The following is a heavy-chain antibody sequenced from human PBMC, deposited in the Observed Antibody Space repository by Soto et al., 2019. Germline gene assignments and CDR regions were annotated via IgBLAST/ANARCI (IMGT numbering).Heavy chain of an antibody. D-gene: IGHD6-6*01. CDR2: ISYDGSNK. J-gene: IGHJ6*03. V-gene: IGHV3-30*18. CDR1: GFTFSSYG. CDR3: AKGDSSGALDYYCYMDV. Sequence: QVQLVESGGGVVQTGRSLRLSCAASGFTFSSYGMHWVRQAPGKGLEWVAVISYDGSNKYYADSVKGRFTISRDNSKNTLYLQMNSLRAEDTAVYYCAKGDSSGALDYYCYMDVWGKGTTVTVSS.